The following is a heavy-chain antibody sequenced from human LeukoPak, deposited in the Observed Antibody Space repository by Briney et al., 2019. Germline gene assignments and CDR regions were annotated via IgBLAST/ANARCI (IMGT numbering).Heavy chain of an antibody. CDR2: INHSGSA. CDR1: GGSISSYY. Sequence: SETLSLTCTVSGGSISSYYWSWIRQPPGKGLEWIGEINHSGSANYNPSLKSRVTISLDTSKNQFSLKLTSVTAADTAVYYCARGQGTVTTHWGQGTLVTVSS. D-gene: IGHD4-17*01. CDR3: ARGQGTVTTH. J-gene: IGHJ4*02. V-gene: IGHV4-34*01.